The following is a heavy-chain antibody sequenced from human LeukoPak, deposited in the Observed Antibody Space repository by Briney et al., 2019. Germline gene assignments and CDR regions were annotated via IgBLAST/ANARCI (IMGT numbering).Heavy chain of an antibody. V-gene: IGHV4-34*01. CDR2: INHSGST. D-gene: IGHD3-10*01. Sequence: SETLSLTCAVYGGSFSGYHWSWIRQPPGKGLEWIGEINHSGSTNYNPSLKSRVTISVDTSKNQFSLKLSSVTAADTAVYYCARERRGYYGKRNNWFDPWGQGTLVTVSS. CDR3: ARERRGYYGKRNNWFDP. J-gene: IGHJ5*02. CDR1: GGSFSGYH.